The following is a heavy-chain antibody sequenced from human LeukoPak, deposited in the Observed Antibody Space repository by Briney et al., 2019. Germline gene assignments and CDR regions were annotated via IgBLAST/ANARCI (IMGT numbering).Heavy chain of an antibody. D-gene: IGHD3-3*01. V-gene: IGHV3-7*01. CDR2: IKEDGSEK. CDR1: GFTFSSYW. J-gene: IGHJ6*03. CDR3: ARAETYYDFWSAYYYYYMDV. Sequence: PGGSLRLSCAASGFTFSSYWMSWVRQAPGKGLEWVANIKEDGSEKYYVDSVKGRFTISRDNAKNSLYLQMNSLRAEDTAVYYCARAETYYDFWSAYYYYYMDVWGKGTTVTVSS.